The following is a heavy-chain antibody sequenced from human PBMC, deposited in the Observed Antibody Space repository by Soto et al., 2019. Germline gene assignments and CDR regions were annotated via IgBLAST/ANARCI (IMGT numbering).Heavy chain of an antibody. CDR2: V. Sequence: PSETLSLTCSVSDGSINSDKYYWGWIRQPPGKGLEWIGSVYNPSLQTRVTISLDKSKSQFSLKLNSVIAADSAVYFCARLEGLATISYYFDFWGPGALVTVSS. CDR1: DGSINSDKYY. CDR3: ARLEGLATISYYFDF. V-gene: IGHV4-39*01. J-gene: IGHJ4*02. D-gene: IGHD3-9*01.